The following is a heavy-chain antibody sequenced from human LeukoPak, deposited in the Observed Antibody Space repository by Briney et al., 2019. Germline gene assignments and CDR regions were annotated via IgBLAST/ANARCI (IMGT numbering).Heavy chain of an antibody. CDR1: GFTFSSYA. D-gene: IGHD3-16*02. CDR2: ISGSGGST. V-gene: IGHV3-23*01. Sequence: GGSLRLSCAASGFTFSSYAMSWVRQAPGKGLEWVSAISGSGGSTYYADSVKGRFTISRDNSKNTLYLQMNSLRAEDTAVYYRAKVTINLSLSPYYFDYWGQGTLVTVSS. CDR3: AKVTINLSLSPYYFDY. J-gene: IGHJ4*02.